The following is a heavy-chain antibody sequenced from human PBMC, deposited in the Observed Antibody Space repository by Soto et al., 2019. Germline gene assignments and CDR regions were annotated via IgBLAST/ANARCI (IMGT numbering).Heavy chain of an antibody. CDR1: ESTFSTST. Sequence: SVKVSCKASESTFSTSTITWVRQAPGQGREWMGRIIPILGIANYAQKFKGRVTITADKSTSTAYMELSSLRDEDTALYYCARDVAADFRTDFDDWGRGTLVTVSS. CDR3: ARDVAADFRTDFDD. D-gene: IGHD2-21*02. V-gene: IGHV1-69*04. J-gene: IGHJ4*02. CDR2: IIPILGIA.